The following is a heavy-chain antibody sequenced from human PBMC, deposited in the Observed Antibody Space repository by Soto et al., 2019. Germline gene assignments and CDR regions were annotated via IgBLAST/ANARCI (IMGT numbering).Heavy chain of an antibody. CDR2: IMPFFGSG. D-gene: IGHD3-22*01. CDR3: ARDRAGYYSNFVY. CDR1: RGTFTNYA. Sequence: SVKVSCKALRGTFTNYAFSWVRQAPGQGLEWMGGIMPFFGSGNYAQKFQGRINITADESTSSVYLELTSLRSEDTAVYYCARDRAGYYSNFVYWGQGTLVTVSS. V-gene: IGHV1-69*13. J-gene: IGHJ4*02.